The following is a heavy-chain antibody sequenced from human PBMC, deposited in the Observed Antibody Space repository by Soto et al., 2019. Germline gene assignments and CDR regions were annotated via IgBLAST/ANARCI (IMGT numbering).Heavy chain of an antibody. Sequence: PSETLSLTCTVSGGSISSSSYYWGWIRQPPGKGLEWVGSIYYSGRTYYNPSLKSRVTISVDTSKNQVSLKLSSVPAADTAVYYFAGLLPLYSSGWYKYYLDDLGQGTLVTVS. CDR1: GGSISSSSYY. CDR3: AGLLPLYSSGWYKYYLDD. CDR2: IYYSGRT. D-gene: IGHD6-19*01. J-gene: IGHJ4*02. V-gene: IGHV4-39*01.